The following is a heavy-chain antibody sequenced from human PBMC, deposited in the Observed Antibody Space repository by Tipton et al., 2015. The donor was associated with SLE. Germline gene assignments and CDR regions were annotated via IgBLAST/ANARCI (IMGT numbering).Heavy chain of an antibody. CDR1: GFTFTNYA. V-gene: IGHV3-9*01. D-gene: IGHD1-26*01. CDR3: ARETASGACEI. CDR2: VSSDSGHI. J-gene: IGHJ3*02. Sequence: SLRLSCAASGFTFTNYAMHWVRQAPGKGLEWVSSVSSDSGHIGYADSVKGRFSISRDNAENSLYLQMNSLSADDTAVYYCARETASGACEIWGLGRIVTVSS.